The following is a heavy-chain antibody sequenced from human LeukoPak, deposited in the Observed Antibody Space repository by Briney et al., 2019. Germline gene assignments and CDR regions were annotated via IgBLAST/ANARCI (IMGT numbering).Heavy chain of an antibody. CDR2: IYWDDDK. CDR1: GGSISSYYW. D-gene: IGHD4-17*01. CDR3: AHYYGENEGYFDY. J-gene: IGHJ4*02. V-gene: IGHV2-5*08. Sequence: TLSLTCPVSGGSISSYYWSWIRQPPGKALEWLALIYWDDDKRYSPSLKSRLTITKDTSKNQVVLTMTNMDPVDTATYYCAHYYGENEGYFDYWGQGTLVTVSS.